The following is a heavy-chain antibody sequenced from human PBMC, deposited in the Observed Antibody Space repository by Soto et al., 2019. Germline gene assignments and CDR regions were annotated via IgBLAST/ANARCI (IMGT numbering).Heavy chain of an antibody. V-gene: IGHV4-34*01. Sequence: LSLTCAVYGGSFSGYYWSWIRQPPGRGLEWIGEINHSGSTNYNPSLKSRVTISVDTSKNQFSLRLTSVNTADTAVYYCARGLKAPLGAFDIWGQGTTVTVSS. CDR3: ARGLKAPLGAFDI. J-gene: IGHJ3*02. CDR1: GGSFSGYY. D-gene: IGHD3-16*01. CDR2: INHSGST.